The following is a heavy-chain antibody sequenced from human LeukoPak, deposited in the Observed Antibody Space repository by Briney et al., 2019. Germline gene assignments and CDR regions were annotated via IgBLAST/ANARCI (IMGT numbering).Heavy chain of an antibody. CDR3: ARSRNYNIDY. D-gene: IGHD1-7*01. Sequence: SQTLSLTCAISGDSVSSNSAAWNWIRQSPSTGLEWLGRTYYRSKWYYDYAVSVKSRIIINPDTSENQFSLQLNSVTPEDTAVYYCARSRNYNIDYWGQGTLVTVSS. V-gene: IGHV6-1*01. CDR1: GDSVSSNSAA. J-gene: IGHJ4*02. CDR2: TYYRSKWYY.